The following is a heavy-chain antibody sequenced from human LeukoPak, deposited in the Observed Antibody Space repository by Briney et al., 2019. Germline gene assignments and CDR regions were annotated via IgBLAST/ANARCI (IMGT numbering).Heavy chain of an antibody. CDR3: ARARMGGYSRSSRGRNWFDA. CDR1: GGSFSGYY. D-gene: IGHD6-6*01. CDR2: INQSGSN. V-gene: IGHV4-34*01. J-gene: IGHJ5*02. Sequence: SETLSLTCAVYGGSFSGYYWSWIRQPPGKGLEWIGEINQSGSNNYNPSLKSRVTISVATSKNQFSLKLSSVTAADTAVYYGARARMGGYSRSSRGRNWFDAWGQGTLVTVSS.